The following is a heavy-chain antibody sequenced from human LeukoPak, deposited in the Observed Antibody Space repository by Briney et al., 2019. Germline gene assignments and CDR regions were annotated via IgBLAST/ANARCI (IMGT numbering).Heavy chain of an antibody. Sequence: GGSLRLSCAASGFTFSIYLMNWFRQAPGKGLEWVSGISANGGSAYYPDSVKGRFTISRDNSNNTLYLQMNSLSAEDTAVYYCAKANVGTGYYFDYWGQGTLVTVSS. CDR2: ISANGGSA. D-gene: IGHD1-1*01. V-gene: IGHV3-23*01. CDR1: GFTFSIYL. J-gene: IGHJ4*02. CDR3: AKANVGTGYYFDY.